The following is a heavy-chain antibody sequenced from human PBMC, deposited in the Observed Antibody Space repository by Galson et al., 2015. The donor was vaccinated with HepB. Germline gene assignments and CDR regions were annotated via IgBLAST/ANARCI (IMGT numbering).Heavy chain of an antibody. D-gene: IGHD6-13*01. CDR3: ARSPIKFGSSWGYFDY. V-gene: IGHV1-69*13. CDR2: VIPIFGTA. J-gene: IGHJ4*02. Sequence: SVKVSCKASGGTFSSYAISWVRQAPGQGLEWMGGVIPIFGTANYAQKFQGRVTITADESTSTAYMELSRLRSEDTAVYYCARSPIKFGSSWGYFDYWGQGTLVTVSS. CDR1: GGTFSSYA.